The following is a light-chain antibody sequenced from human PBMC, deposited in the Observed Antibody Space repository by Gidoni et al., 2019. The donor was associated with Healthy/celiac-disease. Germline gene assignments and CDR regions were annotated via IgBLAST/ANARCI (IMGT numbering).Light chain of an antibody. J-gene: IGKJ4*01. CDR2: DAS. V-gene: IGKV3-11*01. Sequence: EIVLTQSPATLSLSPGERATLACRASQRVSSYLAWYQPKPGQAPRLLIYDASNRATGIPARFSGSGSGTDFTLTISSLEPEDFAVYYCQQRSNWPPTLTFGGGTKVEIK. CDR3: QQRSNWPPTLT. CDR1: QRVSSY.